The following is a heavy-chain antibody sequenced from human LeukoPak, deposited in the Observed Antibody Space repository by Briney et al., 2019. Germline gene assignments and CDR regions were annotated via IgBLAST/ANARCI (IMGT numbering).Heavy chain of an antibody. Sequence: GGSLRLSCSASGFIFSNYVMYWVRQAPGKGLEYVSAISSDGGSTYYADSVKGRFTISRDNSKNTLYLQMSSLRAEDTAVYYCARAYYYDSRNYYNPTSSFDYWGQGTLVTVAS. V-gene: IGHV3-64D*06. CDR1: GFIFSNYV. CDR2: ISSDGGST. J-gene: IGHJ4*02. D-gene: IGHD3-10*01. CDR3: ARAYYYDSRNYYNPTSSFDY.